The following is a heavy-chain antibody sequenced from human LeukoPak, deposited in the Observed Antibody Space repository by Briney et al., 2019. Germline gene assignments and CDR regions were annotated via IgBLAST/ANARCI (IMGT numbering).Heavy chain of an antibody. D-gene: IGHD3-22*01. CDR1: GFSFRTYA. J-gene: IGHJ4*02. CDR3: VKESTSSGYYYAPDY. Sequence: GGSLRLSCAASGFSFRTYAMTWVRQAPGKGLEWVSSISGSGATTYNADPLKGRFTISRDNSENTLYLQMNSLRAEDTAVYHCVKESTSSGYYYAPDYWGQGTLVTVS. V-gene: IGHV3-23*01. CDR2: ISGSGATT.